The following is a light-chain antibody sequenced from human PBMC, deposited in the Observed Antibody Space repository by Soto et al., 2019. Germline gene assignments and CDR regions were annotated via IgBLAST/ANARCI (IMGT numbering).Light chain of an antibody. CDR1: QSVSSSY. V-gene: IGKV3-20*01. CDR2: GAS. Sequence: EIVLTQSPGTLSLSPGERATLSCRASQSVSSSYLAWYQQKPGQAPRLLIYGASSRATGIPDRFSGSGSGPDFTLTISRLEPEDFAVYYCQQYGSSPPDTFGRGTKLEIK. J-gene: IGKJ2*01. CDR3: QQYGSSPPDT.